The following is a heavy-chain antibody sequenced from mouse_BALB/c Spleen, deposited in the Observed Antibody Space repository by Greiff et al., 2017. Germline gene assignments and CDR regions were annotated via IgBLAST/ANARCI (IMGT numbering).Heavy chain of an antibody. Sequence: EVKLMESGGGLVQPGGSRKLSCAASGFTFSSFGMHWVRQAPEKGLEWVAYISSGSSTIYYADTVKGRFTISRDNPKNTLFLQMTSLRSEDTAMYYCARETYYGYAMDYWGQGTSVTVSS. CDR2: ISSGSSTI. CDR3: ARETYYGYAMDY. D-gene: IGHD1-1*01. CDR1: GFTFSSFG. V-gene: IGHV5-17*02. J-gene: IGHJ4*01.